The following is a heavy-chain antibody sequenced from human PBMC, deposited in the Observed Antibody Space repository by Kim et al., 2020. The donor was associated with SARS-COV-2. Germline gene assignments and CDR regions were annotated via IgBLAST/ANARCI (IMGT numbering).Heavy chain of an antibody. D-gene: IGHD3-3*01. CDR3: ARGSNYYDFWSGYYKNWFDP. V-gene: IGHV4-34*01. CDR1: GGSFSGYY. Sequence: SETLSLTCAVYGGSFSGYYWSWIRQPPGKGLEWIGEINHSGSTNYNPSLKSRVTISVDTSKNQFSLKLSSVTAADTAVYYCARGSNYYDFWSGYYKNWFDPWGQGTLVTVSS. J-gene: IGHJ5*02. CDR2: INHSGST.